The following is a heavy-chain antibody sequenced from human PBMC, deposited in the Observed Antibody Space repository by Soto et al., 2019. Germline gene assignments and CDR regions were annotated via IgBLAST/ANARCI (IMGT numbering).Heavy chain of an antibody. J-gene: IGHJ4*02. Sequence: EVQLLESGGGLVQPGGSLRLSCVTSGFTFNNFAMSWVRQAPGKGLEWVSSITKNSDKTYYAASVKGRFTISGDNSRSAVFLQLNSLIEEDTALYYCAEGGFYDGFDYWGQGTLVTVSS. CDR1: GFTFNNFA. CDR2: ITKNSDKT. V-gene: IGHV3-23*01. CDR3: AEGGFYDGFDY. D-gene: IGHD5-12*01.